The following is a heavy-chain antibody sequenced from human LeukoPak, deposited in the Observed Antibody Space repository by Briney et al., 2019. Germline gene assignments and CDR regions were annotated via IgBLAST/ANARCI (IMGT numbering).Heavy chain of an antibody. CDR1: GGSISSSSYY. CDR3: ARDVGGYGDYVQNYFDY. V-gene: IGHV4-39*02. D-gene: IGHD4-17*01. CDR2: IYYSGST. J-gene: IGHJ4*02. Sequence: KPSETLSLTCTVSGGSISSSSYYWGWIRQPPGKGLEWIGSIYYSGSTYYNPSLKSRVTISVDTSKNQFSLKLSSVTAADTAVYYCARDVGGYGDYVQNYFDYWGQGTLVTVSS.